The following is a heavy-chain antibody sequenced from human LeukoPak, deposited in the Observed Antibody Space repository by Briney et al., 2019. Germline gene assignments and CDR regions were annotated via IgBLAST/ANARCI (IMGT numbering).Heavy chain of an antibody. D-gene: IGHD3-22*01. CDR3: ATRGYYDSSGYLRDY. CDR2: IYHSGST. V-gene: IGHV4-30-2*01. Sequence: SETLSLTCAVSGGSISSGGYSWSWIRQPPGKGLEWIGYIYHSGSTNYNPSLKSRVTISVDKSKNQFSLKLSSVTAADTAVYYCATRGYYDSSGYLRDYWGQGTLVTVSS. J-gene: IGHJ4*02. CDR1: GGSISSGGYS.